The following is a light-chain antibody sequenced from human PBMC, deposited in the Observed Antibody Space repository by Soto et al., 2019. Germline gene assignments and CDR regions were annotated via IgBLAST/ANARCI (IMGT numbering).Light chain of an antibody. J-gene: IGKJ1*01. CDR3: QQYGSSQS. Sequence: EIVLTQSPGTLSLSPGERATLSCRASQSVSSNYLAWYQQKLGQAPRLLSYGASSRSTGIPDRFSGSGSGTDFTLTISRLEPADFAVYYCQQYGSSQSFGHGTNVDIK. CDR2: GAS. CDR1: QSVSSNY. V-gene: IGKV3-20*01.